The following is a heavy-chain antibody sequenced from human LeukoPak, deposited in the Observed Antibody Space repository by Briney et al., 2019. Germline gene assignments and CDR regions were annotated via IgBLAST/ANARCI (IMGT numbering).Heavy chain of an antibody. CDR2: IWYDGSNK. CDR1: GFTFSSYW. D-gene: IGHD3-10*01. V-gene: IGHV3-33*08. CDR3: ARDRNTMVRGVIMAY. Sequence: GGSLRLSCAASGFTFSSYWMSWVRQAPGKGLEWVAVIWYDGSNKYYADSVKGRFTISRDNSKNTLYLQMNSLRAEDTAVYYCARDRNTMVRGVIMAYWGQGTLVTVSS. J-gene: IGHJ4*02.